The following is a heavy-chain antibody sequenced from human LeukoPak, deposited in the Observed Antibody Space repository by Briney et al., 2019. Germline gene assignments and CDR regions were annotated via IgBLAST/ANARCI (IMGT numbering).Heavy chain of an antibody. J-gene: IGHJ4*02. CDR2: INVGNGNT. CDR1: GYTFTSYA. Sequence: ASVKVSCKASGYTFTSYAMHWVRQAPGQRLEWMGWINVGNGNTKYSQKFQGRVTITRDTSASTAYMELNSLRSEDTAVYYCAKVDSSSSLDYWGQGTLVTVSS. CDR3: AKVDSSSSLDY. D-gene: IGHD6-6*01. V-gene: IGHV1-3*01.